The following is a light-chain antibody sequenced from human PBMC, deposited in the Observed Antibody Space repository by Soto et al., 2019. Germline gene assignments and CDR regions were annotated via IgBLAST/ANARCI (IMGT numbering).Light chain of an antibody. CDR3: SSYSSSSTVV. CDR2: DVI. J-gene: IGLJ2*01. Sequence: QSALTQPASVSGSPGQSITISCTGTSSDVGGYNYVSWYQQYPGKVPKLMIYDVIRPSGVSDRFSGSKSGNTASLIISGLQAEYEADYYCSSYSSSSTVVFGGGTKLTVL. V-gene: IGLV2-14*01. CDR1: SSDVGGYNY.